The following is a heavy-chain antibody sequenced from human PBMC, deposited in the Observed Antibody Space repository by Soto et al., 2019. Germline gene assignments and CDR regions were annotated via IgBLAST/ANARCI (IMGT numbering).Heavy chain of an antibody. CDR3: ARDRDRPYFDY. Sequence: GGSLRLSCAASGFTFSSYAMSWVRQAPGKGLEWVSALGGNDGNIYYADSVKGRFTISRDNSRNTLYLQMNSLRDEDTALYYCARDRDRPYFDYWGQGTLVTVSS. CDR2: LGGNDGNI. J-gene: IGHJ4*02. CDR1: GFTFSSYA. V-gene: IGHV3-23*01.